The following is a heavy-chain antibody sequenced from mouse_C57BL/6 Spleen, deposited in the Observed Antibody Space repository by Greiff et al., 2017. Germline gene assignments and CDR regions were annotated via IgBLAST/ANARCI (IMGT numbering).Heavy chain of an antibody. CDR3: ARRGEWSYYYAMDY. CDR2: IYWDDDK. D-gene: IGHD1-1*02. CDR1: GFSLSTSGMG. J-gene: IGHJ4*01. V-gene: IGHV8-12*01. Sequence: QVTLKESGPGILQSSQTLSLTCSFSGFSLSTSGMGVSWIRQPSGKGLEWLAHIYWDDDKRYNPSLKSRLTISKDTSRNQVFLKITSVDTADTATYNCARRGEWSYYYAMDYWGQGTSVTVSS.